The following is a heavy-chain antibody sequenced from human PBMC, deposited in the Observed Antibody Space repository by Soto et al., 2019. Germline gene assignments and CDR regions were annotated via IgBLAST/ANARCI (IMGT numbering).Heavy chain of an antibody. CDR1: GYTFTSYD. CDR2: MNPSTGNS. Sequence: QVQLVQSGAEVRKPGASVKVSCEASGYTFTSYDIYWVRQATGQGLEWMGWMNPSTGNSGYAQKFQGRGTMTSDTSISTAHMALSSLRSEDTAVSYCARRAETNGWNGFGADKYYFDFWGQGTLVTVSS. J-gene: IGHJ4*02. CDR3: ARRAETNGWNGFGADKYYFDF. D-gene: IGHD1-1*01. V-gene: IGHV1-8*01.